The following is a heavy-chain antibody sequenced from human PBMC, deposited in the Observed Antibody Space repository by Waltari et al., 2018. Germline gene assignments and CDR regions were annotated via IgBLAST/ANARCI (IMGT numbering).Heavy chain of an antibody. CDR3: ARDVVDSNYWEGYFDL. Sequence: QVQLVQSGAEVKKPGSSVKVSCKTAGGPFSSYGISWVRQAPGQGLEWVGRIIPLLGVTNYAQQLLGRVTMTADKSTNTAYMELSSLRSEDTAVYYCARDVVDSNYWEGYFDLWGRGTLVAVSS. J-gene: IGHJ2*01. V-gene: IGHV1-69*04. CDR1: GGPFSSYG. D-gene: IGHD1-1*01. CDR2: IIPLLGVT.